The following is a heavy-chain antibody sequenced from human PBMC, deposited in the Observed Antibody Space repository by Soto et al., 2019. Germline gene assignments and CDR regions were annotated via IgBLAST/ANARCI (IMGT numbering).Heavy chain of an antibody. J-gene: IGHJ4*02. CDR3: AKGRDGYITQVSREFDY. Sequence: ESGGGVVQPGRSLRLSCAASGFTFSSYGMHWVRQAPGKGLEWVTVISYDGSNTFYADSVKGRFTVSRDNSRNTLYLQMHSLRAEDTAVYYCAKGRDGYITQVSREFDYWGQGTLVTVSS. CDR1: GFTFSSYG. V-gene: IGHV3-30*18. D-gene: IGHD5-12*01. CDR2: ISYDGSNT.